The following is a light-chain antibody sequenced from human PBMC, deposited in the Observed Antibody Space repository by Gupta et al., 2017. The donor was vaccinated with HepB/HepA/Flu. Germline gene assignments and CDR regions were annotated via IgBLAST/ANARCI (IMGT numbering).Light chain of an antibody. CDR1: QSVSSN. Sequence: IVMTQSPATLSVSPGERATLSCRASQSVSSNLAWYQQKPGQAPRLLIYGASTRATGIPTRFSGSGSGTGFTLTISSLQSEDFAVYYYQQYNNWWTFGQGTKVEIK. J-gene: IGKJ1*01. CDR3: QQYNNWWT. CDR2: GAS. V-gene: IGKV3-15*01.